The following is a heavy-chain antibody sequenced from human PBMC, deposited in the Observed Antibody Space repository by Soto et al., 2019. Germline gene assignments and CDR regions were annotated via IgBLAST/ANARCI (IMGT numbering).Heavy chain of an antibody. CDR1: GFTFSSYG. J-gene: IGHJ6*02. V-gene: IGHV3-30*18. CDR2: ISYDGSNK. D-gene: IGHD6-13*01. Sequence: QVQLVESGGGVVQPGRSLRLSCAASGFTFSSYGMHWVRQAPGKGLEWVAVISYDGSNKYYADSVKGRFTISRDNSKNTLYLQVNSLRAEDTAVYYCAKEWAYSSSWSYYYYGMDVWGQGTTVTVPS. CDR3: AKEWAYSSSWSYYYYGMDV.